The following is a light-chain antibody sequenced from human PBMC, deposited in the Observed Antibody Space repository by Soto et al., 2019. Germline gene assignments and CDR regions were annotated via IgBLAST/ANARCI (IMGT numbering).Light chain of an antibody. V-gene: IGLV1-40*01. Sequence: QSVLTQPPSVSGAPGQRVTISCTGSSSNIGAGYDVHWYQQLPGTAPKLLIYGNSNRPSGVPHRFSGSNSGTSASLAITGLRPSDYLHYYCHSFFCSLRVGVFAGGTQLTVL. CDR1: SSNIGAGYD. J-gene: IGLJ3*02. CDR3: HSFFCSLRVGV. CDR2: GNS.